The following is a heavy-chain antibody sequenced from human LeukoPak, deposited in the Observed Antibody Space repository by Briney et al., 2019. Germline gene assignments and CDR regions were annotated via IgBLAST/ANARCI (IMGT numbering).Heavy chain of an antibody. J-gene: IGHJ3*02. Sequence: PSETLSLTCTVSGGSISSSRYYWAWIRQPPGKGLECIASIDHSGSTNYNPSLKSRVTTSVDTSKNQFSLKLSSVTAADTAVYYCARSRLERFASDAFDIWGQGTMVAVSS. CDR2: IDHSGST. CDR3: ARSRLERFASDAFDI. CDR1: GGSISSSRYY. V-gene: IGHV4-39*01. D-gene: IGHD3-3*01.